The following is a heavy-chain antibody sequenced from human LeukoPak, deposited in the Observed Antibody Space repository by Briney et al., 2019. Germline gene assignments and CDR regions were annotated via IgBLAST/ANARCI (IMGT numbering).Heavy chain of an antibody. J-gene: IGHJ4*02. CDR2: IKEDGSEK. D-gene: IGHD3-10*01. Sequence: PGGSLRLSCAASGFTFSSYWMSWVRQAPGKGLEWVANIKEDGSEKFHVGSVRGRFTISRDNAKNSLYLQMNSLRVEDTAVYYCARGRFGEYTIDYWGQGTLVTVSS. V-gene: IGHV3-7*04. CDR1: GFTFSSYW. CDR3: ARGRFGEYTIDY.